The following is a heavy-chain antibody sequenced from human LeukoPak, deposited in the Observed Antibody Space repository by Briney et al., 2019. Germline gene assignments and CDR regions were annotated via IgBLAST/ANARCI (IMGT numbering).Heavy chain of an antibody. CDR3: ASGRDIVVVPAASGEYFDY. J-gene: IGHJ4*02. D-gene: IGHD2-2*01. CDR2: IYYSGST. CDR1: GGSISSYY. Sequence: SETLSLTCTVSGGSISSYYWSWIRQPPGKGLEWIGYIYYSGSTNYNPSLKSRVTISLDTSKNQFSLKLSSVTAADTAVYYCASGRDIVVVPAASGEYFDYWGQGTLVTVSS. V-gene: IGHV4-59*01.